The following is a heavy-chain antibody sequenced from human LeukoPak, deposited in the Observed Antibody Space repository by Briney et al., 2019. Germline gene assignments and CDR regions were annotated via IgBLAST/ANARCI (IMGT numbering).Heavy chain of an antibody. CDR2: IYYSGST. V-gene: IGHV4-59*12. Sequence: PSETLSLTCTVSGGSISSYYWSWIRQPPGKGLEWIGYIYYSGSTNYNPSLKSRVTISVDTPKNQFSLKLSSVTAADTAVYYCGRDRVGYDILTGGYAFDIWGQGTMVTVSS. J-gene: IGHJ3*02. CDR1: GGSISSYY. D-gene: IGHD3-9*01. CDR3: GRDRVGYDILTGGYAFDI.